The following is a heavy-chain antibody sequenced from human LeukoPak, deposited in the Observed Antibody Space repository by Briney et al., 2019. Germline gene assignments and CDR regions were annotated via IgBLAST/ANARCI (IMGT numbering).Heavy chain of an antibody. CDR1: GVPIASHSW. V-gene: IGHV4/OR15-8*01. J-gene: IGHJ4*02. CDR3: AYNRDFALDN. CDR2: IYHTGGA. D-gene: IGHD1-14*01. Sequence: PSETLSLTCAVSGVPIASHSWWSWVRQPPGKGLEWIGEIYHTGGANYKPSLKSRVTMSVDTSNNHFSLKLTSVTAADTAVYFCAYNRDFALDNWGQGTLVTVSS.